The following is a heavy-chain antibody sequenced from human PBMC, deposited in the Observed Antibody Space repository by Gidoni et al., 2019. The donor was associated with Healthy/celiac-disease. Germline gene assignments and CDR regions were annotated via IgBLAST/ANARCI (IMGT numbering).Heavy chain of an antibody. V-gene: IGHV1-2*02. CDR3: ARDDIVVVPAAGGMDV. CDR1: GYTFTGYY. Sequence: QVQLVQSGAEVKKPGASVKVSCKASGYTFTGYYMHWVRQAPGQGLEWMGWINPNSGGTNYAQKFQGRVTMTRDTSISTAYMELSRLRSDDTAVYYCARDDIVVVPAAGGMDVWGQGTTVTVSS. J-gene: IGHJ6*02. D-gene: IGHD2-2*01. CDR2: INPNSGGT.